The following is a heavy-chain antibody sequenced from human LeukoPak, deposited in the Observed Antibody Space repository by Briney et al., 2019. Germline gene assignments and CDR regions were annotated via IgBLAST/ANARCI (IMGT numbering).Heavy chain of an antibody. CDR3: ARGGYYYDSSGYYFSFDY. V-gene: IGHV3-21*01. D-gene: IGHD3-22*01. CDR2: ISSSSSYI. J-gene: IGHJ4*02. CDR1: GFTFSSYS. Sequence: SGGSLRLSCAASGFTFSSYSMNWVRQAPGKGLEWVSSISSSSSYIYYADSVKGRFTISRDNAKNSLYLQMNSLRAEDTAVYYCARGGYYYDSSGYYFSFDYWGQGTLVTVSS.